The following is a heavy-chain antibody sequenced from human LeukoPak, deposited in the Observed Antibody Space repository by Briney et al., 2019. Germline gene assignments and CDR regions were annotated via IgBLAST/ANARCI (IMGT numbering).Heavy chain of an antibody. Sequence: ASVTVSCRASGYPFTAYFIYWVRQAPGQGLEWMGWINPNSGGTNSAQKFQGRVTMTRDTAISTVYMELSSLRSDDTAVYYCAKSGYGFGYGWDVAVWGKGTTVTVSS. V-gene: IGHV1-2*02. D-gene: IGHD5-18*01. CDR2: INPNSGGT. CDR3: AKSGYGFGYGWDVAV. J-gene: IGHJ6*04. CDR1: GYPFTAYF.